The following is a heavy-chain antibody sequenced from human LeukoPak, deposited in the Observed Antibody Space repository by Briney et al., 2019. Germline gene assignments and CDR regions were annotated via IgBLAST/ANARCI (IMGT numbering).Heavy chain of an antibody. Sequence: GGSLRLSCAASGFTFSSYGMHWVRQAPGKGLEWVAVIWYDGSNKYYADSVKGRFTISRDNSKNTLYLQMNSLRAEDTAVYYCAKNDDHPYSRVVVPAASDYWGQGTLVTVSS. CDR2: IWYDGSNK. J-gene: IGHJ4*02. CDR3: AKNDDHPYSRVVVPAASDY. V-gene: IGHV3-33*06. CDR1: GFTFSSYG. D-gene: IGHD2-2*01.